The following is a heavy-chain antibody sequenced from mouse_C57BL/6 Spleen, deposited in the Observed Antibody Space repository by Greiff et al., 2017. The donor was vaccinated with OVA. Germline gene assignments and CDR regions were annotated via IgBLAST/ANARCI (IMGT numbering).Heavy chain of an antibody. V-gene: IGHV3-6*01. Sequence: EVKLVESGPGLVKPSQSLSLTCSVTGYSITSGYYWNWIRQFPGNKLEWMGYISYDGSNNYNPSLKNRISITRDTSKNQFFLKLNSVTTEDTATYYCARDPTGYYAMDYWGQGTSVTVSS. D-gene: IGHD2-10*01. CDR2: ISYDGSN. CDR1: GYSITSGYY. J-gene: IGHJ4*01. CDR3: ARDPTGYYAMDY.